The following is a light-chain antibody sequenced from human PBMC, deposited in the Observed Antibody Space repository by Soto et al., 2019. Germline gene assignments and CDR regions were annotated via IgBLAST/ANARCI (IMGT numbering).Light chain of an antibody. CDR1: SREVGGYDY. CDR2: DVT. Sequence: QSALTQPASVSGSPGQSITISRTGTSREVGGYDYVSWYQQHPGKAPKLMIYDVTNRPSGVSNRFSGSKSGNTASLTISGLQAEDEADYYCISYASINTYVFGTG. J-gene: IGLJ1*01. V-gene: IGLV2-14*01. CDR3: ISYASINTYV.